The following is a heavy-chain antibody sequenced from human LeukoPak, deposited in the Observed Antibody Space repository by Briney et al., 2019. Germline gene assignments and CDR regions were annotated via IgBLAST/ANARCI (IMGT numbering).Heavy chain of an antibody. CDR1: GFTFGSYA. V-gene: IGHV3-23*01. Sequence: GGSLRLSCAASGFTFGSYAMSWVRQAPGKGLEWVSAISGSGGSTYYADSVKGRFTISRDNSKNTLYLQMNSLRAEDTAVYYCAKDFAVTGYDILTGYYEGEGYFDYWGQGTLVTVSS. CDR3: AKDFAVTGYDILTGYYEGEGYFDY. D-gene: IGHD3-9*01. J-gene: IGHJ4*02. CDR2: ISGSGGST.